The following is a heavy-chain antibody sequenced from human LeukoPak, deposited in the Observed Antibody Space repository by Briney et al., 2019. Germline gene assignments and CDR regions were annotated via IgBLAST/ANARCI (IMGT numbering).Heavy chain of an antibody. D-gene: IGHD2-15*01. CDR3: ARAEIYCSGGSCYPVGADY. CDR2: ISAYNGNT. CDR1: GYTFTSYG. V-gene: IGHV1-18*04. J-gene: IGHJ4*02. Sequence: ASVKVSCKASGYTFTSYGISWVRQAPGQGLEWMGWISAYNGNTSYAQKLQGRVTMTTDTSTSTAYMELRSLRSDDAAVYYCARAEIYCSGGSCYPVGADYWGQGTLVTVSS.